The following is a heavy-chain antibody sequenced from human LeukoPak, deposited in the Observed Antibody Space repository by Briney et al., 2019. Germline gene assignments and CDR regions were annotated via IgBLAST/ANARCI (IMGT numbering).Heavy chain of an antibody. V-gene: IGHV1-2*02. Sequence: GASVKVSCTTSGYTFTGYYMHWVRQAPGQGLEWMGWINPNSGDTNYAQKFQGRVTMTRDTSISTAYMELTWLRSDDTAVYFCARPRNPGIAVAAPYWGQGTLVTVSS. CDR3: ARPRNPGIAVAAPY. CDR2: INPNSGDT. D-gene: IGHD6-19*01. J-gene: IGHJ4*02. CDR1: GYTFTGYY.